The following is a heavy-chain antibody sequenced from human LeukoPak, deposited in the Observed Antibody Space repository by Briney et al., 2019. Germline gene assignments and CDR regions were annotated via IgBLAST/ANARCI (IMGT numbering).Heavy chain of an antibody. D-gene: IGHD3-9*01. CDR3: ARGVSVLKSHQDFDY. J-gene: IGHJ4*02. V-gene: IGHV1-2*04. CDR2: INPNSGGT. Sequence: ASVKVSCKASGYTFTGYYMHWVRQAPGQGLEWMGWINPNSGGTNYARKFQGWVTMTRDTSISTAYMELSRLRSDDTAVYYCARGVSVLKSHQDFDYWGQGTLVTVSS. CDR1: GYTFTGYY.